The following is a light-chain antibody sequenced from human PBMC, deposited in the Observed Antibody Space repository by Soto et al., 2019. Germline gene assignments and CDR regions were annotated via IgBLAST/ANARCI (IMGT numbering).Light chain of an antibody. CDR2: DAS. CDR1: QSVSSF. CDR3: QRRLGCHLT. Sequence: EIVLTQSPATLSLSPGDRATLSCSASQSVSSFFVWYQQKRGQAPRLLIYDASKRATGIPARFSGSGSGTDFTRTISSLAPEDSAVYYCQRRLGCHLTFGGGTAVEIK. J-gene: IGKJ4*01. V-gene: IGKV3-11*01.